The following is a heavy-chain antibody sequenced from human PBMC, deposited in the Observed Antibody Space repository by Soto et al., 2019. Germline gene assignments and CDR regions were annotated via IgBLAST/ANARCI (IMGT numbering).Heavy chain of an antibody. V-gene: IGHV1-2*02. CDR1: RYTFTGYY. CDR3: ARELNCSSTSCQGYYYYGMDV. D-gene: IGHD2-2*01. CDR2: INPNSGGT. J-gene: IGHJ6*02. Sequence: QVQLVQSGAEVKKPGASVKVSCKASRYTFTGYYMHWVRQAPGQGLEWMGWINPNSGGTNYAQKFQGRVTMTRDTSISTAYMELSRLRSDDTAVYYCARELNCSSTSCQGYYYYGMDVWGQGTTVTVSS.